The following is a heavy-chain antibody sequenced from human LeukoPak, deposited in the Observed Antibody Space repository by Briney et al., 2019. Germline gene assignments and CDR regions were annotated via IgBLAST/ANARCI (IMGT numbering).Heavy chain of an antibody. V-gene: IGHV4-59*01. CDR2: MYYRGST. CDR3: ARTPMSYYYYMDV. J-gene: IGHJ6*03. CDR1: GGSTSSYY. Sequence: SETLSLTCTVSGGSTSSYYWSWIRQPPGKGLEWIGYMYYRGSTNYNPSLKSRVTISVDTSKNQFSLKLSSVTAADTAVYYCARTPMSYYYYMDVWGKGTTVTVSS.